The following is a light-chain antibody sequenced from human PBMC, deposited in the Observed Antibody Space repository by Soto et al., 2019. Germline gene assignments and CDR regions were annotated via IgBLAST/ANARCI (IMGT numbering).Light chain of an antibody. J-gene: IGKJ2*01. V-gene: IGKV3-11*01. Sequence: ENVLTQSPATLSLSPGERATLSCRASQSVNGYLAWYQQKPGQAPRLLIYDASNRATGIPARFSGSGSGTDFTLPISSLEPEDFAVYYCQQRSNWPRTFGQGTKLEIK. CDR1: QSVNGY. CDR2: DAS. CDR3: QQRSNWPRT.